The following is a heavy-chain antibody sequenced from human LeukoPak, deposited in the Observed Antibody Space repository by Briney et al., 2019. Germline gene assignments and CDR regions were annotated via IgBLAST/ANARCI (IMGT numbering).Heavy chain of an antibody. Sequence: GESLKISCRGSGYSFTSYWISWVRQMPGKGLEWMGRIDPSDSYTNYSPSFQGHVTISADKSISTAYLQWSSLKASDTAMYYYARQGDCSSTSCSWYFDYWGQGTLVTVSS. J-gene: IGHJ4*02. D-gene: IGHD2-2*01. CDR1: GYSFTSYW. CDR2: IDPSDSYT. CDR3: ARQGDCSSTSCSWYFDY. V-gene: IGHV5-10-1*01.